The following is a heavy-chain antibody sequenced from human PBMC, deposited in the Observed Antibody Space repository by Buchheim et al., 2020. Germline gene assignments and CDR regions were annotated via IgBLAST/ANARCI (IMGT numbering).Heavy chain of an antibody. CDR3: ARVPRYDFWSGQLEFCWLVP. J-gene: IGHJ5*02. V-gene: IGHV4-31*03. CDR1: GGSISSGGYY. Sequence: QVQLQESGPGLVKPSQTLSLTCTVSGGSISSGGYYWSWIRPHPGKGLEWIGNIYYSSSTYYNPSLKSRVTISVATSKNPFSLKLSSVTAADTSVYYWARVPRYDFWSGQLEFCWLVPGGQGT. CDR2: IYYSSST. D-gene: IGHD3-3*01.